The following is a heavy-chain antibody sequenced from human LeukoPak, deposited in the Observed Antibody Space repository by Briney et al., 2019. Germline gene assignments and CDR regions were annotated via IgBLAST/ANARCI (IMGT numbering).Heavy chain of an antibody. D-gene: IGHD3-22*01. Sequence: SETLSLTCAVYGGSSSGYYWSWIRQPPGKGLEWIGEINHSGSTNYNPSLKSRVTISVDTSKNQFSLKLSSVTAADTAVYYCARATWLPVGLYYYDSSGYYYYFDYWGQGTLVTVSS. CDR1: GGSSSGYY. J-gene: IGHJ4*02. V-gene: IGHV4-34*01. CDR3: ARATWLPVGLYYYDSSGYYYYFDY. CDR2: INHSGST.